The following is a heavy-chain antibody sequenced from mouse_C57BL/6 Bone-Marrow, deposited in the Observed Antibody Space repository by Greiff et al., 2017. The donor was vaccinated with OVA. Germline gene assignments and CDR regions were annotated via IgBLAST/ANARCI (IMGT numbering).Heavy chain of an antibody. CDR2: ISSGGSYT. D-gene: IGHD6-1*01. Sequence: EVQLVESGGDLVKPGGSLKLSCAASGFPFSSYGMSWVRQTPDKRLEWVATISSGGSYTYYPDSVKGRFPISRDNAKNTLYLQMSSLKSEDTAMYYCARPPSYRYFDVWGTGTTVTVSS. J-gene: IGHJ1*03. CDR1: GFPFSSYG. CDR3: ARPPSYRYFDV. V-gene: IGHV5-6*01.